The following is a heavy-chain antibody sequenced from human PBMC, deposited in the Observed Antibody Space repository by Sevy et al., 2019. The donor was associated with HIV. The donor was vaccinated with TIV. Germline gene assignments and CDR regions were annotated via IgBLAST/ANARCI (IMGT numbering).Heavy chain of an antibody. CDR3: GRATAGTAPHYSYYTMDI. CDR2: IYPGDSDT. V-gene: IGHV5-51*01. Sequence: GESLKISCKVSGYVFTNYWIGWVRQMSGKGLEWMGIIYPGDSDTKYSPSFQGQVTISADKSINTAFLLWSSLKASDTATYYCGRATAGTAPHYSYYTMDIWGQGTTVTVSS. J-gene: IGHJ6*02. CDR1: GYVFTNYW. D-gene: IGHD6-13*01.